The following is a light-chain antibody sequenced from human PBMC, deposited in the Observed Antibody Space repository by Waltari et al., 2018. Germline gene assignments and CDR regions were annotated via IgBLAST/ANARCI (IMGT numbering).Light chain of an antibody. J-gene: IGKJ4*02. V-gene: IGKV1-27*01. CDR2: FAS. CDR1: HDICYF. Sequence: SSPSLSESVGDRVTITCRASHDICYFLAWYQQRPGEVPKLLISFASALQSGVPSRFSGGGSGTLYTLINCSLEPYHFSQQYYSRGRTFGEGTKVEI. CDR3: SRGRT.